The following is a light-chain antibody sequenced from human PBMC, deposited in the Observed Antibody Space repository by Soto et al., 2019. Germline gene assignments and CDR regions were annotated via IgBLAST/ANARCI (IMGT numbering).Light chain of an antibody. Sequence: QSALAQPASVSGSFGQSITISCSGPNTDLGVYGYVSWYQHHPGKAPKLLIYDVNNRPSGISDRFSGSKSGDTASLTISGLLPEDEADYFCFSKISGCIYAFGTGTKLTVL. V-gene: IGLV2-14*01. CDR2: DVN. CDR1: NTDLGVYGY. J-gene: IGLJ1*01. CDR3: FSKISGCIYA.